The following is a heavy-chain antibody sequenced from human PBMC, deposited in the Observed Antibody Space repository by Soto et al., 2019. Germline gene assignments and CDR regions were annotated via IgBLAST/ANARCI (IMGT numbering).Heavy chain of an antibody. CDR2: ISAYNGST. CDR3: ARVPAYGYCSSTSCSNWFDP. Sequence: ASVKVSCKASGYTFTSYGISWVRQAPGQGLEWMGWISAYNGSTNYAQKLQGRVTMTTDTSTSTAYMELRSLRSDDTAVYYCARVPAYGYCSSTSCSNWFDPWGQGTLVTVSS. V-gene: IGHV1-18*04. J-gene: IGHJ5*02. D-gene: IGHD2-2*01. CDR1: GYTFTSYG.